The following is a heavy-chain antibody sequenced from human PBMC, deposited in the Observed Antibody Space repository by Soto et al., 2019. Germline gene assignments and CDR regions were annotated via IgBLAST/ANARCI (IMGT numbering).Heavy chain of an antibody. Sequence: GGSLRLSCAASGFTFSSYAMSWVRQAPGKGLEWVSAISGSGGSAYYADSVKGRFTISRDNSKNTLYLQMNSLRAEDTAVYYCAKCRSRLLWSGYLEYNWFDPWGQGTLVTVYS. CDR3: AKCRSRLLWSGYLEYNWFDP. CDR1: GFTFSSYA. J-gene: IGHJ5*02. V-gene: IGHV3-23*01. D-gene: IGHD3-3*01. CDR2: ISGSGGSA.